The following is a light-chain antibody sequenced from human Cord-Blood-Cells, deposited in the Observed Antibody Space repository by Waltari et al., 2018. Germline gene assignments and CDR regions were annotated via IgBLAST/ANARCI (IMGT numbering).Light chain of an antibody. CDR2: GAS. V-gene: IGKV3-20*01. Sequence: IALTQSPGTLSLHPGERATLSCRASQSVSSSYLAWYQQKPGHAPTLLIYGASSSATGIPDRFSGSGSGTDFTLTISRLEREDFAVYYCQQYGSSPPLTFGGGTKVEIK. CDR1: QSVSSSY. CDR3: QQYGSSPPLT. J-gene: IGKJ4*01.